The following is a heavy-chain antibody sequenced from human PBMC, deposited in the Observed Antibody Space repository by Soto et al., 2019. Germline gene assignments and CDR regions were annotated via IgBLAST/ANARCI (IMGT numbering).Heavy chain of an antibody. CDR2: IYYSGST. CDR1: GGSISSSSYF. V-gene: IGHV4-39*01. Sequence: SETLSLTCSVSGGSISSSSYFWGWIRQPPGKGLEWIGSIYYSGSTYYNPSLKSRVTVSVDTSKNQFSLKLSSVTAADTAVYYCARLNGYCISTNCHGYYGMDVWGQGTTVTVS. D-gene: IGHD2-2*03. J-gene: IGHJ6*02. CDR3: ARLNGYCISTNCHGYYGMDV.